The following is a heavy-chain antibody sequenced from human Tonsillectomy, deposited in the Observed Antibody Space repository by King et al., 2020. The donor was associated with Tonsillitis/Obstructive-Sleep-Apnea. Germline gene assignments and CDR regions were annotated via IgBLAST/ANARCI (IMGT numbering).Heavy chain of an antibody. D-gene: IGHD3-9*01. Sequence: VQLAESGGGLVQPGGSLRLSCSASGFTFSSYAMHWVRQAPGKGLEYVSAISSNGGSTYYADSVKGRFTISRDNSKNTLYLQMSSLRAEDTAVYYCVKGGVYFDWLLYSDDYYFDYWGQGTLVTVSS. V-gene: IGHV3-64D*06. CDR3: VKGGVYFDWLLYSDDYYFDY. CDR2: ISSNGGST. J-gene: IGHJ4*02. CDR1: GFTFSSYA.